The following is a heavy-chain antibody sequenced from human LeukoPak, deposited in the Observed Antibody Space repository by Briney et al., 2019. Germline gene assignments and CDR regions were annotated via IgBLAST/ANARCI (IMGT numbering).Heavy chain of an antibody. J-gene: IGHJ4*02. CDR1: GFTVGNNY. V-gene: IGHV3-23*01. CDR2: ISGSGGST. D-gene: IGHD3-10*01. CDR3: AKDSLWFGELWGY. Sequence: GGSLRLSCAASGFTVGNNYMSWVRQAPGKGLEWVSAISGSGGSTYYADSVKGRFTISRDNSKNTLYLQMNSLRAEDTAVYYCAKDSLWFGELWGYWGQGTPVTVSS.